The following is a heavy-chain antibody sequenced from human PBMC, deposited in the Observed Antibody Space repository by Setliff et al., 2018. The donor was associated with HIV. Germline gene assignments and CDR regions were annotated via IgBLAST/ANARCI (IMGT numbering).Heavy chain of an antibody. Sequence: PSETLSLTCTVSGGSASNSRYYWAWIRQPPGKGLEWIGEITPSGATNYLPSLKSRVTMSLDTSKNQFSLKLSSVTAADTAVFYCARLTTTYYYDSSAYYHPVWGQGTLVTVSS. D-gene: IGHD3-22*01. CDR3: ARLTTTYYYDSSAYYHPV. CDR2: ITPSGAT. V-gene: IGHV4-39*07. J-gene: IGHJ4*02. CDR1: GGSASNSRYY.